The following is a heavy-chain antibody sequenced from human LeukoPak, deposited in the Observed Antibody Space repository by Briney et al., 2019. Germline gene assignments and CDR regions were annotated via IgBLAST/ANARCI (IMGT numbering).Heavy chain of an antibody. Sequence: GGSLRLSCSASSSTLSTYWMNWVRQAPGKGLEWVSSISNDARRTYYPDSVKGRFTISRDNSKNTVYLQMNSLRADDTAVYSCAKGGLGAVDYFDPWGQGTLVTVSS. CDR1: SSTLSTYW. D-gene: IGHD6-19*01. J-gene: IGHJ5*02. V-gene: IGHV3-23*01. CDR2: ISNDARRT. CDR3: AKGGLGAVDYFDP.